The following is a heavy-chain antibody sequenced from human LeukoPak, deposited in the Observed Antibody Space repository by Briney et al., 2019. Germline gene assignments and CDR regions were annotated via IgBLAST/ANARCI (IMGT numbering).Heavy chain of an antibody. CDR3: AKDIAAGTVYYYYYGMDV. J-gene: IGHJ6*02. CDR2: ISGSGGST. Sequence: PGGSLRLSCAASGFTFSSYAMSWVRQAPGKGLEWVSAISGSGGSTYYADSVKGRFTISRDNSKNTLYLQMNSLRAEDTAVYYCAKDIAAGTVYYYYYGMDVWGQGTTVTVSS. CDR1: GFTFSSYA. D-gene: IGHD6-13*01. V-gene: IGHV3-23*01.